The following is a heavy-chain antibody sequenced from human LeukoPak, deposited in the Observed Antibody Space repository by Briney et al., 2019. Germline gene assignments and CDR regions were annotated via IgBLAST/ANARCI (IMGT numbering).Heavy chain of an antibody. Sequence: GGSLRLSCAASGFTFSSYRMTWVRQAPGKGLEWVSYISSSSSTIYYADSVKGRFTISRDNAKNSLYLQMNSLRAEDTAVYYCARDMVMAMVRGVMMDYWGQGTLVTVSS. CDR3: ARDMVMAMVRGVMMDY. D-gene: IGHD3-10*01. J-gene: IGHJ4*02. V-gene: IGHV3-48*01. CDR2: ISSSSSTI. CDR1: GFTFSSYR.